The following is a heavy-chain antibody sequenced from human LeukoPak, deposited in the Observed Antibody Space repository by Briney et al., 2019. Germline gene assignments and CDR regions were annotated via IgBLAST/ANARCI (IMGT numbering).Heavy chain of an antibody. V-gene: IGHV1-46*01. CDR1: GYTFTSYY. CDR2: INPSGGST. D-gene: IGHD6-13*01. J-gene: IGHJ4*02. Sequence: ASVKVSCKASGYTFTSYYMHWVRQAPGQGLEWMGIINPSGGSTSYAQKFQGRVTMTRDTSTSTVYMELSSLRSEDTAVYYCARDHDSSSWYFPPPHGYYFDYWGQGTLVTVSS. CDR3: ARDHDSSSWYFPPPHGYYFDY.